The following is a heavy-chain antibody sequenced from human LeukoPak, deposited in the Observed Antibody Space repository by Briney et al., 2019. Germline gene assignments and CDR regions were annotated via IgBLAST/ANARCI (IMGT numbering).Heavy chain of an antibody. CDR1: GGSFSSEA. CDR2: IIPIFGTT. V-gene: IGHV1-69*05. CDR3: GRKAGDCGGGSCYSIDY. D-gene: IGHD2-15*01. J-gene: IGHJ4*02. Sequence: SVKVSCKAFGGSFSSEAISWVRLAPGQGLEWMGGIIPIFGTTNYAQKFQGRVTITTDESTSTAYMEVSSLRSEDTAVYYCGRKAGDCGGGSCYSIDYWGQGTLVTVSS.